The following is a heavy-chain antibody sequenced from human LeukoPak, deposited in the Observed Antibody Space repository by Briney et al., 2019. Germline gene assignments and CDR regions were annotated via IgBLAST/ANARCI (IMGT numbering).Heavy chain of an antibody. V-gene: IGHV3-30*18. J-gene: IGHJ4*02. CDR3: AKDLPPQIDIVATIVDY. D-gene: IGHD5-12*01. CDR2: ISYDGSNK. CDR1: GFTFSSYG. Sequence: GGSLRLSCAASGFTFSSYGMHWVRQAPGKGLEWVAVISYDGSNKYYADSVKGRFTISIDNSKNTLYLQMNSLRAEDTAVYYCAKDLPPQIDIVATIVDYWGQGTLVTVSS.